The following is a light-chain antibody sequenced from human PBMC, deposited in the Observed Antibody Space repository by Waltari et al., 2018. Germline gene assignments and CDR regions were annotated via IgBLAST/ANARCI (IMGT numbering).Light chain of an antibody. CDR1: SSDMGGYHY. J-gene: IGLJ3*02. V-gene: IGLV2-14*01. CDR3: SSYTSSTTWL. CDR2: EVS. Sequence: QSALTQPASVSGSPGQSITISCIGTSSDMGGYHYVSWYQQSPGKAPKLLIFEVSNRPSGVSHRFSGSKSGNTASLTISGLQAEDEADYYCSSYTSSTTWLFGGGTKLTVL.